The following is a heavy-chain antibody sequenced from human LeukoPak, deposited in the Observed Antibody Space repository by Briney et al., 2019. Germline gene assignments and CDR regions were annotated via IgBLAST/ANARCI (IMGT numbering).Heavy chain of an antibody. Sequence: GGSLRLSCAASGFTFSSYEMNWVRQAPGKGLEWVSYISSSGSTIYYADSVKGRFTISRDNAKNSLYLQMNSLRAEDTAVYYCARAPGGSYYDSSGYYYYWGQGTLVTVSS. CDR2: ISSSGSTI. D-gene: IGHD3-22*01. CDR3: ARAPGGSYYDSSGYYYY. V-gene: IGHV3-48*03. CDR1: GFTFSSYE. J-gene: IGHJ4*02.